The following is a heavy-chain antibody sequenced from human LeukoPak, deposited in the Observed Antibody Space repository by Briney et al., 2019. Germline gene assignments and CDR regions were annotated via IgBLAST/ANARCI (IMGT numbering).Heavy chain of an antibody. CDR1: GFTFSSYG. CDR2: IRYGGSNK. D-gene: IGHD4-23*01. CDR3: AKELTTVVTPHYYYYMDV. Sequence: PGGSLRLSCAASGFTFSSYGMHWVRQAPGKGLEWVAFIRYGGSNKYYADSVKGRFTISRDNSKNTLYLQMNSLRAEDTAVYYCAKELTTVVTPHYYYYMDVWGKGTTVTVSS. J-gene: IGHJ6*03. V-gene: IGHV3-30*02.